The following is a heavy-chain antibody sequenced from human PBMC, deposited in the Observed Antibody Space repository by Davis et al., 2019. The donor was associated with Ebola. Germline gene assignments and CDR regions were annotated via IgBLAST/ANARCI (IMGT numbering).Heavy chain of an antibody. Sequence: PSETLSLTCTVSGGSISSGDYYWSWIRQPPGKGLEWIGYIYYSGSTNYNPSLKSRVTISVDTSKNQFSLKLSSVTAADTAVYYCAGGYCSSTSCAKTDDAFDIWGQGTMVTVSS. D-gene: IGHD2-2*01. V-gene: IGHV4-61*08. CDR1: GGSISSGDYY. CDR2: IYYSGST. J-gene: IGHJ3*02. CDR3: AGGYCSSTSCAKTDDAFDI.